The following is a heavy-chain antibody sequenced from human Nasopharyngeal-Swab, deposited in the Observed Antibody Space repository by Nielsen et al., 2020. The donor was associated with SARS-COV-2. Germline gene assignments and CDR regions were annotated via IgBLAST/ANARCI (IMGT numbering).Heavy chain of an antibody. J-gene: IGHJ6*02. V-gene: IGHV3-30-3*01. CDR3: AREVGYGMDV. CDR2: ISYDGSNK. CDR1: GFTFSSYA. Sequence: GESLKISCAASGFTFSSYAMHWVRQAPGKGLESVAVISYDGSNKYYADSVKGRFTISRDNSKNTLYLQMNSLRAEGTAVYYCAREVGYGMDVWGQGTTVTVSS.